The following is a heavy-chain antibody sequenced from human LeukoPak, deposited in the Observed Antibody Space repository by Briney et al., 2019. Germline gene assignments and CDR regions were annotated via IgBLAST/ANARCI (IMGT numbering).Heavy chain of an antibody. V-gene: IGHV5-51*01. CDR3: ARRPLCSTSSCYDFDY. J-gene: IGHJ4*02. Sequence: GESLKISCKGSGYYFTTYWIGRVRQMPGKGLEWMGIIYPADSDTRYSPSFQGQVTISADKSINTAYLQWSSLRASDTAMYYCARRPLCSTSSCYDFDYWGQGTLVTVSS. CDR2: IYPADSDT. CDR1: GYYFTTYW. D-gene: IGHD2-2*01.